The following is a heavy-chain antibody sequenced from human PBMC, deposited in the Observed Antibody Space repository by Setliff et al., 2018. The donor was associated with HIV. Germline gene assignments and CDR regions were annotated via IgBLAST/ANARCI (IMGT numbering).Heavy chain of an antibody. Sequence: GASVKVSCKASGYSFIGHYMHWVRQAPGQGLEWMGWISPGSAAANYAQKFQGRVTMTRDASTTTAYMEVNRLTSDDTAAYYCARDWRGWFGELFHGVALDSWGQGALVTVSS. CDR2: ISPGSAAA. V-gene: IGHV1-2*02. CDR1: GYSFIGHY. D-gene: IGHD3-10*01. CDR3: ARDWRGWFGELFHGVALDS. J-gene: IGHJ4*02.